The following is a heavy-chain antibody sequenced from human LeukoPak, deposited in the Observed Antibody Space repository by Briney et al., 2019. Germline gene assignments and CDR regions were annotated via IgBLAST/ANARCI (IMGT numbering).Heavy chain of an antibody. CDR2: IISSSSYI. Sequence: GGSLRLSCAASGFTFSSYSMNWVRQAPGKGLEWVSSIISSSSYIYYADSVKGRFTISRGNAKNSLYLQMNSLRAEDTAVYYCARSRDYSNLYYFDYWGQGIQVTVSS. J-gene: IGHJ4*02. CDR3: ARSRDYSNLYYFDY. V-gene: IGHV3-21*01. CDR1: GFTFSSYS. D-gene: IGHD4-11*01.